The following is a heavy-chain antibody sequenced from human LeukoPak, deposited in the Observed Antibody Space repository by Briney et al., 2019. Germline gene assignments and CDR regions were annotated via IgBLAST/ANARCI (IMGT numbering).Heavy chain of an antibody. CDR2: MHYDRRNK. V-gene: IGHV3-30*02. CDR1: GFIFSDYD. CDR3: ARDPEKSLAVVHLDY. J-gene: IGHJ4*02. Sequence: GSLRLSCAASGFIFSDYDMHWVRQAPGKGLEWVAFMHYDRRNKYYADSVKGRFTISRDNSKNTLYLEMNNLRAEDTAVYFCARDPEKSLAVVHLDYWGQGTLVTVAS. D-gene: IGHD6-19*01.